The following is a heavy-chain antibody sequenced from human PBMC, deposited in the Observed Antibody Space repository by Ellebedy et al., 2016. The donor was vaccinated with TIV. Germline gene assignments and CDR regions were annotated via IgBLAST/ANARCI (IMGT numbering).Heavy chain of an antibody. D-gene: IGHD4-23*01. V-gene: IGHV1-8*01. Sequence: ASVKVSXKASRYTFASYEISWVRQATGQGLEWMGLINPGSGHTVYAQRFQGRLTMTRDTSISTAYMEVSGLRSDDTAVYYCASWGDYGGNRHLDYWGQGTLVTVSS. CDR2: INPGSGHT. J-gene: IGHJ4*02. CDR3: ASWGDYGGNRHLDY. CDR1: RYTFASYE.